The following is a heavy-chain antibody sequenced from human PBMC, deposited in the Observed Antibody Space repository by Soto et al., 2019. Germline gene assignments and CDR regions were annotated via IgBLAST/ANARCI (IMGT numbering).Heavy chain of an antibody. CDR3: ARNTNHFGSSDPLAFDY. V-gene: IGHV4-4*07. D-gene: IGHD3-3*02. J-gene: IGHJ4*02. Sequence: QVQLQESGPGLVKPSETLSLTCTVSGGSLTEYYWSWIRQPAGKGLEWVGSSSTSGNVVSKAPLRSPITMSVDTSKNQFSLRLATGTATDTAVYYCARNTNHFGSSDPLAFDYWGQGALVTVSS. CDR1: GGSLTEYY. CDR2: SSTSGNV.